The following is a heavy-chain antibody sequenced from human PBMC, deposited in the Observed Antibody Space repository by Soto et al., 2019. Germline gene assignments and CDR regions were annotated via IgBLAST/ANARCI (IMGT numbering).Heavy chain of an antibody. J-gene: IGHJ4*02. V-gene: IGHV1-18*04. CDR1: GYTFNKYD. D-gene: IGHD3-3*01. CDR2: ISPNSGRP. Sequence: ASVKVSCKASGYTFNKYDITWVRQAPGQGLEWLGLISPNSGRPSYAQKFEGRVTMTTDTSTTTAYLELRSLRSDDTAVYYCVRQYYDFWTDYPDFDYWGQGALVTVSS. CDR3: VRQYYDFWTDYPDFDY.